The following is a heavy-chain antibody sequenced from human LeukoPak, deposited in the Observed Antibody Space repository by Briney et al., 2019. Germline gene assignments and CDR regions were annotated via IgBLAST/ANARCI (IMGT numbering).Heavy chain of an antibody. V-gene: IGHV3-23*01. CDR3: AKTTHDSSGYYYFGY. D-gene: IGHD3-22*01. CDR1: GFTFSSYA. Sequence: GSLRLSCAASGFTFSSYAMNWVRQAPGKGLEWVSAISGSGGSTYYADSVKGRFTISRDNSKNTLYLQMNSLRAEDTAVYYCAKTTHDSSGYYYFGYWGQGTLVTVSS. CDR2: ISGSGGST. J-gene: IGHJ4*02.